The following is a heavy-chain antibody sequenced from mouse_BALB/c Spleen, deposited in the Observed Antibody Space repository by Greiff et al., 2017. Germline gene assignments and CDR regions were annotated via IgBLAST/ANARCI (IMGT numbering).Heavy chain of an antibody. V-gene: IGHV1S34*01. CDR3: ARGDDEWYFDV. CDR2: ISCYNGAT. Sequence: LVKTGASVKISCTASGYSFTGYYMHWVKQSHGKSLEWIGYISCYNGATSYNQKFKGKATFTVDTSSSTAYMQFNSLTSEDSAVYYCARGDDEWYFDVWGAGTTVTVSA. CDR1: GYSFTGYY. J-gene: IGHJ1*01. D-gene: IGHD2-3*01.